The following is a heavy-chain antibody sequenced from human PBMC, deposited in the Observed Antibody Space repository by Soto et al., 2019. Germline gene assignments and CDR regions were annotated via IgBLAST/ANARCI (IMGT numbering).Heavy chain of an antibody. J-gene: IGHJ5*02. CDR2: ISLYSDGT. CDR3: ARVVPGAEAWFGP. CDR1: GYTFSNYG. V-gene: IGHV1-18*01. D-gene: IGHD2-2*01. Sequence: QVQLVQSGGEVKRPGASVKVSCKTSGYTFSNYGITWVRQAPGQPLEWLGWISLYSDGTNYAQKFQGRFSMTTETSTTTAYMELRSLRSDDTAVYYCARVVPGAEAWFGPWGQGTLVTFSS.